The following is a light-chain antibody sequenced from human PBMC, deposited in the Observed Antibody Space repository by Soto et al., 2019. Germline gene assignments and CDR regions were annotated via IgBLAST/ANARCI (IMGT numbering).Light chain of an antibody. CDR1: QSLLRSNGESY. CDR2: EVS. V-gene: IGKV2D-29*01. J-gene: IGKJ4*02. Sequence: VVSLTPLSLSVTPGQPASISCKSSQSLLRSNGESYLDWYLQKPGQRPQLLIYEVSTRYSGVPDRFSGSGSGTDFTLKISQVQAEDVAIYYCTQYINIPSTFGEGTKVDIK. CDR3: TQYINIPST.